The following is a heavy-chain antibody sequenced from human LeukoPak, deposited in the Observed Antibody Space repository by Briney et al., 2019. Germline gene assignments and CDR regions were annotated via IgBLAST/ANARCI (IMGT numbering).Heavy chain of an antibody. CDR1: GGSFSGYY. CDR2: VNHSGST. J-gene: IGHJ4*02. CDR3: ARGFTEYYYDSSGYPYDY. D-gene: IGHD3-22*01. Sequence: SETLSLTCAVYGGSFSGYYWSWIRQPPGKGLEWIGEVNHSGSTNYNPSLKSRVTISVDTSKNQFSLKLSSVTAADTAVYYCARGFTEYYYDSSGYPYDYWGQGTLVTVSS. V-gene: IGHV4-34*01.